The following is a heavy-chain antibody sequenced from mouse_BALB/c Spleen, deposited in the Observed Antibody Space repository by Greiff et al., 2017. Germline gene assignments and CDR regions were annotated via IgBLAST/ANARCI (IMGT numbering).Heavy chain of an antibody. D-gene: IGHD2-10*02. CDR2: ISSGGGST. Sequence: EVQLVESGGGLVKPGGSLKLSCAASGFAFSSYDMSWVRQTPEKRLEWVAYISSGGGSTYYPDTVKGRFTISRDNAKNTLYLQMSSLKSEDTAMDYCARQYGNYWYFDVWGAGTTVTVSS. J-gene: IGHJ1*01. V-gene: IGHV5-12-1*01. CDR1: GFAFSSYD. CDR3: ARQYGNYWYFDV.